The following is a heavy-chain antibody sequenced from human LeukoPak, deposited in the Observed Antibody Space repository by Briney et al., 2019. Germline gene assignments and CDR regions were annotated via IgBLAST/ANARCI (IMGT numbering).Heavy chain of an antibody. Sequence: SQTLSLTCTVSGGSISSGGYYWSWIRQPPGKGLEWIGYIYYSGSTNYNPSLKSRVTISVDTSKNQFSLKLSSVTAADTAVYYCASCGGGDCFSEYWYFDLWGRGTLVTVSS. V-gene: IGHV4-61*08. CDR1: GGSISSGGYY. D-gene: IGHD2-21*02. CDR2: IYYSGST. CDR3: ASCGGGDCFSEYWYFDL. J-gene: IGHJ2*01.